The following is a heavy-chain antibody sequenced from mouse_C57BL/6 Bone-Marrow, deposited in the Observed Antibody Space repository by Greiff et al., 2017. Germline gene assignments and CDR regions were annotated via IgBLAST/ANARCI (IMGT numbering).Heavy chain of an antibody. CDR2: INPSSGYT. D-gene: IGHD2-5*01. Sequence: VQRVESGAELAKPGASVKLSCKASGYTFTSYWMHWVKQRPGQGLEWIGYINPSSGYTKYNQKFKDKATLTADKSSSTAYMQLSSLTYEDSAVYYCASLYSKDYWGQGTTLTVSS. CDR1: GYTFTSYW. V-gene: IGHV1-7*01. J-gene: IGHJ2*01. CDR3: ASLYSKDY.